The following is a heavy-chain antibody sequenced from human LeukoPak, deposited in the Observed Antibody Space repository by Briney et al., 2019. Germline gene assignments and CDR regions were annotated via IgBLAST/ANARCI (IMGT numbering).Heavy chain of an antibody. CDR2: ISAYNGNT. CDR1: GGTFSSYA. Sequence: ASVKVSCKASGGTFSSYAISWVRQAPGQGLEWMGWISAYNGNTNYAQKLQGRVTMTTDTSTSTAYMELRSLRSDDTAVYYCARGAPDYYGSGSYYNKDWGQGTLVTVSS. V-gene: IGHV1-18*01. J-gene: IGHJ4*02. D-gene: IGHD3-10*01. CDR3: ARGAPDYYGSGSYYNKD.